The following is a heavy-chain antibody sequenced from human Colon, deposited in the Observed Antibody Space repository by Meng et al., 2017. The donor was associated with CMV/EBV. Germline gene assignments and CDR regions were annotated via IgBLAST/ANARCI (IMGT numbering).Heavy chain of an antibody. J-gene: IGHJ4*02. CDR1: GGSLSGYY. V-gene: IGHV4-34*01. CDR2: INQSGST. Sequence: VQLQRGGAGLLKTSESLSLTFGFSGGSLSGYYWTWIRQSPGKGLEWIGEINQSGSTNYNPSLKSRVTVSVDTAKNQFSLRVTSVTAADSALYYCAREAGPFFGVIVYDSWGQGTLVTVSS. CDR3: AREAGPFFGVIVYDS. D-gene: IGHD3-3*01.